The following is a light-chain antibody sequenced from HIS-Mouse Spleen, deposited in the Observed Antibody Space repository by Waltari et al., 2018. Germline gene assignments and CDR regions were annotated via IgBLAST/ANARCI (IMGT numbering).Light chain of an antibody. CDR1: QSVSSSY. CDR3: QQYGSSLIFT. Sequence: EIVMTQSPATLSVSPGERATLSCRASQSVSSSYLAWYQQKPGQAPRLLIYGASSRATGIPDRFSGSGSGTDFTLTISRLEPEDFAVYYCQQYGSSLIFTFGPGTKVDIK. V-gene: IGKV3-20*01. J-gene: IGKJ3*01. CDR2: GAS.